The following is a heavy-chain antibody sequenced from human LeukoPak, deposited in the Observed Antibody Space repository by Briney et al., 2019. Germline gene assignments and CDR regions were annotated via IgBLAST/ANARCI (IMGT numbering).Heavy chain of an antibody. CDR3: ARYTSNVVGKRHYFDY. D-gene: IGHD1-26*01. CDR1: GFTVSSNY. Sequence: GGSLRLSCAASGFTVSSNYMSWVRQAPGKGLEWVSVIYSGGSTYYADSVKGRFTIPRDNSKNTLYLQMNSLRAEDTAVYYCARYTSNVVGKRHYFDYWGQGTLVTVSS. J-gene: IGHJ4*02. CDR2: IYSGGST. V-gene: IGHV3-53*01.